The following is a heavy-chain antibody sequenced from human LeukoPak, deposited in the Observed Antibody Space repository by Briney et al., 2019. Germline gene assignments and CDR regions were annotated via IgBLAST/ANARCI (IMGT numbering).Heavy chain of an antibody. Sequence: PGGSLRLSCAASGFTVSNNYMSWVRQAPGKGLEWVSVMYSGGSTNYADSVKGRFIISRDDSKNILDLQMNSLNAEDTAVYYCARGNYASTGPGALDIWGQGTMVTVSS. CDR1: GFTVSNNY. CDR3: ARGNYASTGPGALDI. CDR2: MYSGGST. D-gene: IGHD3-22*01. J-gene: IGHJ3*02. V-gene: IGHV3-53*01.